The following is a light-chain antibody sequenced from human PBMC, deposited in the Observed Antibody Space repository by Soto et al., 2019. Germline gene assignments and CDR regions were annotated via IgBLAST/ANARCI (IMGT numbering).Light chain of an antibody. V-gene: IGKV3-15*01. CDR3: QQYHQWPA. J-gene: IGKJ1*01. CDR2: GAA. Sequence: IVMPQSPATLSVSPGERAPLSCRASQSVFSSLAWYQQKPGQAPRLLIYGAATRATGIPARFSGGGSGTEFTLTISSLQSEDFAVYYCQQYHQWPAFGRGTKV. CDR1: QSVFSS.